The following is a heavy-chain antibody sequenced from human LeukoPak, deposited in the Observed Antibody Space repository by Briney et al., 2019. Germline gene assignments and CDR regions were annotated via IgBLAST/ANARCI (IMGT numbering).Heavy chain of an antibody. CDR1: GFTFSSYS. Sequence: GGSLRLSCAASGFTFSSYSMNWVRQAPGKGLEWVSSISSSSSYIYYADSVKGRFTISRDNAKNSLYLQMNSLRAEDTAVYYCARGGIVVKTKNAFDIWGQGTMVTVSS. J-gene: IGHJ3*02. CDR2: ISSSSSYI. V-gene: IGHV3-21*01. CDR3: ARGGIVVKTKNAFDI. D-gene: IGHD2-2*01.